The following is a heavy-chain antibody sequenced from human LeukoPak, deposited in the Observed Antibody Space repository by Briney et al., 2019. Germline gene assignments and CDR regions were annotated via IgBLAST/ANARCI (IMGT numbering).Heavy chain of an antibody. CDR1: GFIFNNYA. J-gene: IGHJ6*02. CDR2: ISWNSGSI. V-gene: IGHV3-9*01. CDR3: ARAMDV. Sequence: GRSLRLSCAGSGFIFNNYAMHWVRQPPGKGLERVSGISWNSGSIDYADSVKGRFTISRDNAKNSLYLQMNSLRAEDTAVYYCARAMDVWAQGTTVTVSS.